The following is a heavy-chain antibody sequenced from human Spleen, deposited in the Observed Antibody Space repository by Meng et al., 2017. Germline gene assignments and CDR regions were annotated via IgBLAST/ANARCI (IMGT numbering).Heavy chain of an antibody. Sequence: GESLKISCVVSGVSFSGSHIHWVRQTSEKGLEWIGRIETKYSSYATSYAASVKGRFTISRDNSENTLFLQMNRLRAEDTAVYYCARDFGITFGGVDSWGQGTLVTVSS. CDR1: GVSFSGSH. CDR2: IETKYSSYAT. J-gene: IGHJ4*02. V-gene: IGHV3-73*01. CDR3: ARDFGITFGGVDS. D-gene: IGHD3-16*01.